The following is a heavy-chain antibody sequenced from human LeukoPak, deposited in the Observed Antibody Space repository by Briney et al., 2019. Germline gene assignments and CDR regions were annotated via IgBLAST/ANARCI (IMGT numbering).Heavy chain of an antibody. CDR3: ARGRAYYYDSSGYISGDAFDI. Sequence: PSETLSLTCTVSGGSISSYYWSWIRQPPGKGLEWIGYIYHSGSTKYNPSLKSRVTISVDTSKNQFSLKMSSVTAADTAVYYCARGRAYYYDSSGYISGDAFDIWGQGTMVTVSS. CDR2: IYHSGST. J-gene: IGHJ3*02. V-gene: IGHV4-59*01. CDR1: GGSISSYY. D-gene: IGHD3-22*01.